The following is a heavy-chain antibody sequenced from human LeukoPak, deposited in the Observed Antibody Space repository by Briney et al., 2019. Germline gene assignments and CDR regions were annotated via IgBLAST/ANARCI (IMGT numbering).Heavy chain of an antibody. CDR3: ARLTRRSGNYFDY. Sequence: SETLSLTCAVSGGSISSTNWWSWVRQPPGKGLEWIGEIYHSGSTNSNPSLKSRVTISVDKSKNQFSLKLSSVTAADTAVYYCARLTRRSGNYFDYWGQGTLVTVSS. D-gene: IGHD1-1*01. CDR1: GGSISSTNW. J-gene: IGHJ4*02. CDR2: IYHSGST. V-gene: IGHV4-4*02.